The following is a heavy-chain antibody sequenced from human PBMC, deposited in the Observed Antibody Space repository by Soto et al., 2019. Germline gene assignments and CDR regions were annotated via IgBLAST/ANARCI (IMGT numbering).Heavy chain of an antibody. J-gene: IGHJ5*02. CDR2: IYHSGST. V-gene: IGHV4-30-2*01. CDR1: GCSISSGGYS. Sequence: QLQLQESGSGLVKPSQTLSLTCAVSGCSISSGGYSWSWIRQPPGKGLEWIGYIYHSGSTYYNPSLKSRVTMSIDRSKNQFSLKLSSVTAADTAVYYCARQAYNRFDPWGQGTLVTVSS. CDR3: ARQAYNRFDP.